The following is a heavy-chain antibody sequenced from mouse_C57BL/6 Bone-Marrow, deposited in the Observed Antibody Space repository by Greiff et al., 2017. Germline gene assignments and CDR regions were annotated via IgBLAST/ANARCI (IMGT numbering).Heavy chain of an antibody. CDR2: IDPENGDT. V-gene: IGHV14-4*01. CDR3: TTEGCLLPWYFDV. J-gene: IGHJ1*03. Sequence: VQLKQSGAELVRPGASVKLSCTASGFNIKDDYMHWVKQRPEQGLEWIGWIDPENGDTEYASKFQGKATITADTSSNTAYLQLSSLTSEDTAVYYCTTEGCLLPWYFDVWGTGTTVTVSS. CDR1: GFNIKDDY. D-gene: IGHD2-3*01.